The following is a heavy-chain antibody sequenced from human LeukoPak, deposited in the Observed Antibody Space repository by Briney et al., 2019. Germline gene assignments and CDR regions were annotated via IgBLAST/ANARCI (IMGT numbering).Heavy chain of an antibody. CDR3: ATVPSRYCSSTSCYRFDP. D-gene: IGHD2-2*01. V-gene: IGHV1-24*01. J-gene: IGHJ5*02. Sequence: GASVKVSCKVSGYTLTELSMHWVRQAPGKGREWMGGFDPEDGETIYAQKFQGRVTMTEDTSTDTAYMELSSLRSEDTAVYYCATVPSRYCSSTSCYRFDPWGQGTLVTVSS. CDR1: GYTLTELS. CDR2: FDPEDGET.